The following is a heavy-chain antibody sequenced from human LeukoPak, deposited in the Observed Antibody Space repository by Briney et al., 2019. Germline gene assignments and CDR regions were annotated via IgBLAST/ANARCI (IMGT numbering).Heavy chain of an antibody. CDR1: GYSINSGHY. V-gene: IGHV4-38-2*02. CDR3: ARDSVGATFDAFDI. J-gene: IGHJ3*02. D-gene: IGHD1-26*01. Sequence: SETLSLTCTVSGYSINSGHYWGWIRQPPGKRLEWIGSIHYSASAYYNPTLKSRATISVDASKNQFSLNLTSVTAADTAVYYCARDSVGATFDAFDIWGQGTMVTVSS. CDR2: IHYSASA.